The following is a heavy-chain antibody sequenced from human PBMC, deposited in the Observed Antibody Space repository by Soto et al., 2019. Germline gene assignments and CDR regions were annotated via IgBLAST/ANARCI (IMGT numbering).Heavy chain of an antibody. D-gene: IGHD2-2*01. V-gene: IGHV1-46*01. J-gene: IGHJ5*02. Sequence: GASVKVSCKASGYTFTSYYMHWVLQAPGQGLEWMGIINPSGGSTSYAQKFQGRVTMTRDTSTSTVYMELSSLRSEDTAVYYCARVVPAANYWFDPWGQGTLVTVSS. CDR3: ARVVPAANYWFDP. CDR1: GYTFTSYY. CDR2: INPSGGST.